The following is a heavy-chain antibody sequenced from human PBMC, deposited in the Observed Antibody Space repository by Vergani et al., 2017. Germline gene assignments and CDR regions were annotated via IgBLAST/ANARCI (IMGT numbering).Heavy chain of an antibody. J-gene: IGHJ5*02. CDR1: GCSISSGSYY. CDR2: IYTSGST. V-gene: IGHV4-61*02. Sequence: QVQLQESGPGLVKPSQTLSLTCTVSGCSISSGSYYWSWIRQPAGKGLEWIGRIYTSGSTNYNPSLKSRVTISVDTFKNQFSLNLGSVTAADADVYYCASDRYRGSGSWFDPWGQGTLVTVSS. D-gene: IGHD1-26*01. CDR3: ASDRYRGSGSWFDP.